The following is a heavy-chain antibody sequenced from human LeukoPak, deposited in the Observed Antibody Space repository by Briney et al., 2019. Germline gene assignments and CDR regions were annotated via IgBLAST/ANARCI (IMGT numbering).Heavy chain of an antibody. D-gene: IGHD4-23*01. CDR1: GFTFSSYE. J-gene: IGHJ4*02. Sequence: GSLRLSCAASGFTFSSYEMNWVRQPPGKGLEWIGSIYYSGSTYYNPSLKSRVTISVDTSKNQFSLKLSSVTAADTAVYYCARFLMYGGNSKYYFDYWGQGTLVTVSS. CDR2: IYYSGST. CDR3: ARFLMYGGNSKYYFDY. V-gene: IGHV4-39*01.